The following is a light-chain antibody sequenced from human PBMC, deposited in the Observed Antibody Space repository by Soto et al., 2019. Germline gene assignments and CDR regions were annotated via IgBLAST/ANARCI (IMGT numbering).Light chain of an antibody. J-gene: IGLJ2*01. CDR2: LEGSGSY. Sequence: QSVLTQSSSASASLGSSVKLTCTLSSGHSSYIIEWHQQQPGKAPRYLMKLEGSGSYNKGSGVPDRFSGSSSGADRYLTISNLQSEDEADYSCETWDSKRVFGGGTKLTVL. CDR1: SGHSSYI. V-gene: IGLV4-60*03. CDR3: ETWDSKRV.